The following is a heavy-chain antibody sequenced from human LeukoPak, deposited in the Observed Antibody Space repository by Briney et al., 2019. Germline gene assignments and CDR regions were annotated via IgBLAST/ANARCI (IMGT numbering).Heavy chain of an antibody. V-gene: IGHV1-2*06. CDR2: INPNSGGT. Sequence: ASVKVSCKASGYTFTSYDINWVRQAPGQGLEWMARINPNSGGTNYAQKFQGRVTMTRDTSISTAYMELSRLRSDDTAVYYCARDPYCGGDCYLASWGQGTLVTVSS. CDR1: GYTFTSYD. D-gene: IGHD2-21*02. CDR3: ARDPYCGGDCYLAS. J-gene: IGHJ5*02.